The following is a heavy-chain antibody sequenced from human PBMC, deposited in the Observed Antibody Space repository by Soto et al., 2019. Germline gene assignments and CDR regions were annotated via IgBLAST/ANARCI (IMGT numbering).Heavy chain of an antibody. CDR2: INHSGST. D-gene: IGHD3-10*01. CDR1: GGSFSGYY. V-gene: IGHV4-34*01. Sequence: SETLSLTCAVYGGSFSGYYWSWIRQPPGKGLEWIGEINHSGSTNYNPSLKSRVTISVDTSKNQFSLKLSSVTAADTAVYYCAINEVWFGELLHHPWGQGTLVTVSS. CDR3: AINEVWFGELLHHP. J-gene: IGHJ5*02.